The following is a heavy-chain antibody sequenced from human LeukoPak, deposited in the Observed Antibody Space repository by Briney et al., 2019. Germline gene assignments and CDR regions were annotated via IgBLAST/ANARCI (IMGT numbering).Heavy chain of an antibody. CDR2: IKSKTDGGTT. V-gene: IGHV3-15*01. CDR1: SFTFSDYS. D-gene: IGHD6-13*01. J-gene: IGHJ4*02. Sequence: GGSLRLSCAASSFTFSDYSMSWVRQAPGKGLEWVGRIKSKTDGGTTDYAAPVKGRFTISRDDSKNTLYLQMNSLKTEDTAVYYCTTGPLGAAGFDYWGQGTLVTVSS. CDR3: TTGPLGAAGFDY.